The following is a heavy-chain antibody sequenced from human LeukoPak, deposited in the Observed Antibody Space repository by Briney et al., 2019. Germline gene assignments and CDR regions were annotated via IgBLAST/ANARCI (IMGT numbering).Heavy chain of an antibody. Sequence: GGSLRLSCAASGFTFSDYYMSWIRQAPGKGLEWVSHISSSGSTIYYADSVKGRFTISRDNAKNSLYLQMNSLRAEDTAVYYCARDRGYYYYYYMDVWGKGTTVTVSS. CDR2: ISSSGSTI. J-gene: IGHJ6*03. D-gene: IGHD3-10*01. V-gene: IGHV3-11*04. CDR3: ARDRGYYYYYYMDV. CDR1: GFTFSDYY.